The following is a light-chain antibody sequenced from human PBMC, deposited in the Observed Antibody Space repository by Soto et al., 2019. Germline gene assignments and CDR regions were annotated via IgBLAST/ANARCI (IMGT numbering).Light chain of an antibody. Sequence: DIQMTQSPSTLSASVGDRVTITCRASQSISRWSAWYQQKPGKAPKLLIYDASSLRSGVPSRFSGGGSGTELTLTISSLQPDDFATYYCQQYDSYPYTFGQGTKVDIK. V-gene: IGKV1-5*01. J-gene: IGKJ2*01. CDR2: DAS. CDR1: QSISRW. CDR3: QQYDSYPYT.